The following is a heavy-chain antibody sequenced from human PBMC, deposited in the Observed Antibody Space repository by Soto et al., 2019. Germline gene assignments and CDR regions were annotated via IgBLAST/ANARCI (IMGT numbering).Heavy chain of an antibody. J-gene: IGHJ4*02. V-gene: IGHV3-33*01. CDR1: GFTFSHFG. Sequence: GGSLRLSCAASGFTFSHFGMHWVRQAPGKGLESVAIIWYDGSHEYYADSVKGRFTISRDNSKNTLSLQMNSLTAEDTALYYCARDSAAGRGLDYWGQGTLVTVSS. CDR2: IWYDGSHE. CDR3: ARDSAAGRGLDY. D-gene: IGHD6-19*01.